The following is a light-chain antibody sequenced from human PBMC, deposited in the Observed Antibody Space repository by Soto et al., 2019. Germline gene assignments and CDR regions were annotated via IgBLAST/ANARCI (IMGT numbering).Light chain of an antibody. CDR2: EVT. V-gene: IGLV2-8*01. CDR1: SSDVGAYNY. J-gene: IGLJ2*01. Sequence: QSALTQPSSVSGSPGQSVTISCTGTSSDVGAYNYVSWYQQHPGKAPKLMVYEVTKRPSGVPDRFSGSKSGNTASLTVSGLQAEDEAEYFCSSYAGSNNLLFGGGTKLTVL. CDR3: SSYAGSNNLL.